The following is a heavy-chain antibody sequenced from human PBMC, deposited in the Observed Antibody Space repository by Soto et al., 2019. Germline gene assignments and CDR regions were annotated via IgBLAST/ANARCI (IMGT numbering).Heavy chain of an antibody. CDR1: GGSFSGYY. V-gene: IGHV4-34*01. CDR3: ARGPGSSSRTAFDY. D-gene: IGHD6-13*01. Sequence: ETLSLTCAVYGGSFSGYYWSWIRQPPGKGLEWIGEINHSGSTNYNPSLKSRVTISVDTSKNQFSLKLSSVTAADTAVYYCARGPGSSSRTAFDYWGQGTLVTVSS. J-gene: IGHJ4*02. CDR2: INHSGST.